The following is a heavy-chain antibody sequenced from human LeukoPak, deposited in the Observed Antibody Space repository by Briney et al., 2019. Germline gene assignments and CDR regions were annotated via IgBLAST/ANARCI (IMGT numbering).Heavy chain of an antibody. D-gene: IGHD6-6*01. J-gene: IGHJ5*02. Sequence: PSETLSLTCAVYGWSFSGYYWSWIRQPPGKGLEWIGEINHSGSTNYNPSLKSRVTISVATSTSQFSLKLRSVTAADTAVYYCARPRGYSSSSNNWFDPWGQGTLVTVSS. V-gene: IGHV4-34*01. CDR3: ARPRGYSSSSNNWFDP. CDR2: INHSGST. CDR1: GWSFSGYY.